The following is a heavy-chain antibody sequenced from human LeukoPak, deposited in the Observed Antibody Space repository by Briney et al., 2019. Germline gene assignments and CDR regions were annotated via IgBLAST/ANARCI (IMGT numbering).Heavy chain of an antibody. CDR1: GGSVISSVYY. D-gene: IGHD1-26*01. V-gene: IGHV4-39*01. CDR3: ARHVKAGGRVQWFDP. Sequence: LGTLSLTCTVSGGSVISSVYYAGWIRHPPGKGLECIGGIFHSGSTYYNPSVKSRVTISVDTAKNQFSLKLRSVIAADTAVYYCARHVKAGGRVQWFDPWGQGTLVTVSS. CDR2: IFHSGST. J-gene: IGHJ5*02.